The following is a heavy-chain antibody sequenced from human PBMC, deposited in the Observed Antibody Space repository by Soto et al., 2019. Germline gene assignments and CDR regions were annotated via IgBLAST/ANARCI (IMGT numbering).Heavy chain of an antibody. D-gene: IGHD2-21*02. J-gene: IGHJ6*02. Sequence: QVHLVQSGAEVKKPGASVKVSCKTSGYTFTSYGISWVRQAPGQGLEWLGWISGYDGRTNLAQKVQDRVTMTTDTSTSRAYMELRSLRSDDTAVYYCAREGDVPYYYYAMDVWGQGTTVTASS. CDR3: AREGDVPYYYYAMDV. CDR2: ISGYDGRT. CDR1: GYTFTSYG. V-gene: IGHV1-18*01.